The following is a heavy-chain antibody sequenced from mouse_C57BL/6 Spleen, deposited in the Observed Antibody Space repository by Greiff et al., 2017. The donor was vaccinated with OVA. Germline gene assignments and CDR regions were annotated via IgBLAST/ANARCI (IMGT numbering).Heavy chain of an antibody. Sequence: VQLQQSGAELVRPGASVKLSCKASGYTFTDYYINWVKQRPGQGLEWIARIYPGSGNTYYNEKFKGKATLTAEKSSSTAYMQLSSLTSEDSAVYFCAREGYYGVGAMDYWGQGTSVTVSS. CDR1: GYTFTDYY. J-gene: IGHJ4*01. D-gene: IGHD1-2*01. V-gene: IGHV1-76*01. CDR2: IYPGSGNT. CDR3: AREGYYGVGAMDY.